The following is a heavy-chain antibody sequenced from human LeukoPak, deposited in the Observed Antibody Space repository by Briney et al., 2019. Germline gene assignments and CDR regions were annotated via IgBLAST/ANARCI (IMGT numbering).Heavy chain of an antibody. CDR1: RFTFSSYS. Sequence: ESPKIYSAASRFTFSSYSMNWVRQSPGKRLELVSSISSSNSYIYYADSVKGRFTISRDNAKNALYLQMNSLRAEDTAVYYCGGSGYFSRFDYWGQGTLVTVSS. V-gene: IGHV3-21*01. CDR3: GGSGYFSRFDY. D-gene: IGHD3-22*01. J-gene: IGHJ4*02. CDR2: ISSSNSYI.